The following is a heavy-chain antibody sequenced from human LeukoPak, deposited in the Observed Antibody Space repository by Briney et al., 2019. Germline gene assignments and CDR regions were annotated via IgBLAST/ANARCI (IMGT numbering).Heavy chain of an antibody. J-gene: IGHJ3*02. CDR1: GFTFSVYA. V-gene: IGHV3-64D*09. CDR2: ISSNGGST. CDR3: VKCDHWTIAAAGLGGAFDI. D-gene: IGHD6-13*01. Sequence: PGGSLRLSCSASGFTFSVYAMHWVRQAPGKGLEYVSAISSNGGSTYYADSVKGRFTISRDNSKNTLYLQMSSLRAEDTAVYYCVKCDHWTIAAAGLGGAFDIWGQGTMVTVSS.